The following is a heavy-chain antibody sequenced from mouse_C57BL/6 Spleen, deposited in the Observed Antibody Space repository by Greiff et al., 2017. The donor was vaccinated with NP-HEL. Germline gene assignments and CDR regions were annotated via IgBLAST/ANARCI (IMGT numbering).Heavy chain of an antibody. Sequence: VKLQESGPGLVQPSQSLSITCTVSGFSLTSYGVHWVRQSPGKGLEWLGVIWRGGSTDYNAAFMSRLSITKDNSKSQVFFKMNSLQADDTAIYYCAKGAMALYAMDYWGQGTSVTVSS. V-gene: IGHV2-5*01. CDR2: IWRGGST. J-gene: IGHJ4*01. CDR3: AKGAMALYAMDY. D-gene: IGHD1-1*02. CDR1: GFSLTSYG.